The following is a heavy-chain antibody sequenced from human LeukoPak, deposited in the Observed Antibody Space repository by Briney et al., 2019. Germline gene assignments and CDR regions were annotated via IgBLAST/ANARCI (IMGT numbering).Heavy chain of an antibody. V-gene: IGHV1-69*13. CDR1: GGTVISYA. Sequence: GASVTVSCTASGGTVISYAISWVRQAPGQGLEWMGGIIPIFGTANYAQKFQGRVTITADESTSTAYMELSSLRSEDTAVYYCARGSSSSWYYFDYWGQGTLVTVSS. D-gene: IGHD6-13*01. CDR2: IIPIFGTA. J-gene: IGHJ4*02. CDR3: ARGSSSSWYYFDY.